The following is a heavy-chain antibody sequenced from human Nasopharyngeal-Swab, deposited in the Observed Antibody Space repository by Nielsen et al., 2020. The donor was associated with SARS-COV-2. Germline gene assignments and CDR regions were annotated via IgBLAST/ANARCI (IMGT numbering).Heavy chain of an antibody. D-gene: IGHD6-13*01. Sequence: ASVKVSCKASGYTFTSYDINWVRQATGQGLEWVGWMNPNSGNTGYAQKFQGRVTMTRNTSISTAYMELSSLRSEDTAVYYCARGQYRYSSSWYGGNWFDPWGQGTLVTVSS. CDR2: MNPNSGNT. CDR1: GYTFTSYD. V-gene: IGHV1-8*01. J-gene: IGHJ5*02. CDR3: ARGQYRYSSSWYGGNWFDP.